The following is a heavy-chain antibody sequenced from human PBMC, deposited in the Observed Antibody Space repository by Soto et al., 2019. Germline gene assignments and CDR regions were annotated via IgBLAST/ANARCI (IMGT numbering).Heavy chain of an antibody. J-gene: IGHJ5*02. D-gene: IGHD3-3*02. CDR1: GGSISSGGYY. Sequence: QVQLQESGPGLVKPSQTLSLTCTVSGGSISSGGYYWSWIRQNTGKGLEWIGYIYYSGSTYYDPSFQRRVTISVDTSKNHFSLKLSSVTGADTAVYYCASSIDPWGQGTLFIFS. CDR3: ASSIDP. CDR2: IYYSGST. V-gene: IGHV4-31*03.